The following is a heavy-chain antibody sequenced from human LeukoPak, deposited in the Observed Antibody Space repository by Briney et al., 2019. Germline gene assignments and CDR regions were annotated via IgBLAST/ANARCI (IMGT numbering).Heavy chain of an antibody. Sequence: SETLSLTCTVSGGSISSYYWSWIRQPAGKGLEWIGRIYTSGSANYNPSLKSRVTMSVDTSKNQFSLKLSSVTAADTAVYYCARDRYYYDSSGYLNLDYWGQGTLVTVSS. CDR3: ARDRYYYDSSGYLNLDY. D-gene: IGHD3-22*01. CDR1: GGSISSYY. J-gene: IGHJ4*02. CDR2: IYTSGSA. V-gene: IGHV4-4*07.